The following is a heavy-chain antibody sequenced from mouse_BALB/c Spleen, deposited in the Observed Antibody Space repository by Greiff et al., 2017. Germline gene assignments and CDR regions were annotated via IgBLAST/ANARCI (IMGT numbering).Heavy chain of an antibody. Sequence: EVKLVESGGGLVQPGGSMKLSCVASGFTFSNYWMNWVRQSPEKGLEWVAEIRLKSNNYATHYAESVKGRFTISRDDSKSSVYLQMNNLRAEDTGIYYCTLYCRYAFDVWGAGTTVTVSS. D-gene: IGHD2-14*01. J-gene: IGHJ1*01. CDR1: GFTFSNYW. CDR3: TLYCRYAFDV. CDR2: IRLKSNNYAT. V-gene: IGHV6-6*02.